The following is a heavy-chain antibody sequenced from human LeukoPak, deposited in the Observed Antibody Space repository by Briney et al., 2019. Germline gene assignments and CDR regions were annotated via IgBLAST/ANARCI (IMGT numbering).Heavy chain of an antibody. CDR2: IYTSGST. CDR1: GGSISSYY. D-gene: IGHD3-3*01. CDR3: ARVRYDFWSGYPDDAFDI. J-gene: IGHJ3*02. Sequence: PSETLSLTCTVPGGSISSYYWSWIRQPAGKGLEWIGRIYTSGSTNYNPSLKSRVTMSVDTSKNQFSLKLSSVTAADTAVYYCARVRYDFWSGYPDDAFDIWGQGTMVTVSS. V-gene: IGHV4-4*07.